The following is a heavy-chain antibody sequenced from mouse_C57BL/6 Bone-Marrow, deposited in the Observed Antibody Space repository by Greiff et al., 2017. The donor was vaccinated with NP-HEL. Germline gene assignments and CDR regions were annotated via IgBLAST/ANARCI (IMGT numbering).Heavy chain of an antibody. Sequence: QVQLQQPGAELVMPGASVKLSCKASGYTFTSYWMHWVKQRPGQGLEWIGEIDPSDSYTNYNQKFKGRSTLTVDKSSSTAYMQLSSLTSEDSAVYYCAREYYYGSSSRVDVWGTGTTVTVSS. CDR1: GYTFTSYW. CDR2: IDPSDSYT. CDR3: AREYYYGSSSRVDV. J-gene: IGHJ1*03. D-gene: IGHD1-1*01. V-gene: IGHV1-69*01.